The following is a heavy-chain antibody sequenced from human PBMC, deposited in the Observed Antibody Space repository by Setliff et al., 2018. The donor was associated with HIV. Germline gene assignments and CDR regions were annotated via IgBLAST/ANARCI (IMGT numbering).Heavy chain of an antibody. V-gene: IGHV4-59*08. D-gene: IGHD2-2*01. CDR1: GGSISSYY. CDR3: ATFVPRTSASRPVDV. J-gene: IGHJ6*04. Sequence: LTCTVSGGSISSYYWSWIRQPPGKGLEWIGYIYYSGSANYNPSLKGRVTISVDTSKNQFSLKLTTVTAADTAVYFCATFVPRTSASRPVDVWGKGTTVTVSS. CDR2: IYYSGSA.